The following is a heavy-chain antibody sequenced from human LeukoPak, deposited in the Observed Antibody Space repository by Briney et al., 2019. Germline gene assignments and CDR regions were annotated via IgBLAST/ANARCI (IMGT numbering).Heavy chain of an antibody. Sequence: SQTLSLTCTVSGGSISSGGYYWSWIRQPPGKGLEWIGYIYHSGSTYYNPSLKSRVTMSVDRSKNQFSLNLSSVTAADTAVYYCATNPNDYGDYTPFDFWGQGTLVTVSS. J-gene: IGHJ4*02. CDR2: IYHSGST. CDR1: GGSISSGGYY. V-gene: IGHV4-30-2*01. D-gene: IGHD4-17*01. CDR3: ATNPNDYGDYTPFDF.